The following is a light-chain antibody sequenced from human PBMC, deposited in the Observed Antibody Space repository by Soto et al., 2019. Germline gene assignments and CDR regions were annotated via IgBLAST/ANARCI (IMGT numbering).Light chain of an antibody. Sequence: EVVWTQSPGTLSLSPGERATLSCRASQSVTNSYLAWYQHKRGQAPRLLIDGASSRATGIPDRFSGSGSGTDFTLTISRLEPEDFAVYFCQQYGSTPLTFGGGTKVDIK. CDR2: GAS. CDR1: QSVTNSY. CDR3: QQYGSTPLT. V-gene: IGKV3-20*01. J-gene: IGKJ4*01.